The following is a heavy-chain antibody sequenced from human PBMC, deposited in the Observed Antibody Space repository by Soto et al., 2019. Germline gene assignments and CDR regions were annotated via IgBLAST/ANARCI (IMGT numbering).Heavy chain of an antibody. CDR3: ARRVEAYYDILTGYYTGMSDAFDL. V-gene: IGHV4-59*08. D-gene: IGHD3-9*01. Sequence: PSETLSLTCTVSGGSISSYYWSWIRQPPGKGLEWIGYIYYSGSTNYNPSLKSRVTISVDTSKNQFSLKLSSVTAADTAVYYCARRVEAYYDILTGYYTGMSDAFDLWGQGTMVNVSS. CDR2: IYYSGST. CDR1: GGSISSYY. J-gene: IGHJ3*01.